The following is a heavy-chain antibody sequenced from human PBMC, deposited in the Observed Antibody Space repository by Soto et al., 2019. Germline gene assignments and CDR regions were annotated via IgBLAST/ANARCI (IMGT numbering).Heavy chain of an antibody. Sequence: QLQLQESGSGLVKPSQTLSLTCAVSGGSISSGGYSWSWIRQPPGKGLEWIGYIYHSGSTDYNPSPXSXXTIAVDRSKDQFSLKLRSVTAADTAVFSCARVPSPWGQGTLVAVSS. CDR3: ARVPSP. V-gene: IGHV4-30-2*01. CDR1: GGSISSGGYS. J-gene: IGHJ5*02. CDR2: IYHSGST.